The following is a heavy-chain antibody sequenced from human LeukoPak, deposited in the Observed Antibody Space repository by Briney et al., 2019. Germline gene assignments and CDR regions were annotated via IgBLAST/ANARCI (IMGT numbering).Heavy chain of an antibody. CDR1: GGTFSSYA. D-gene: IGHD6-13*01. J-gene: IGHJ3*02. Sequence: SVKVSCKASGGTFSSYAISWVRQAPGQGLEWMGRIIPILGIANYAQKFQGRVTITADKSTSTAYMELSSLRSDDTAVYYCASVQSVTYSSSWYEDAFDIWGQGTMVTVSS. V-gene: IGHV1-69*04. CDR3: ASVQSVTYSSSWYEDAFDI. CDR2: IIPILGIA.